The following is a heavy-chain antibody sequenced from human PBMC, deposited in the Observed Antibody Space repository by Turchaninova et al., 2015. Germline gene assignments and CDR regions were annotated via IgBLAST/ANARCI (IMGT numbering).Heavy chain of an antibody. J-gene: IGHJ1*01. D-gene: IGHD5-12*01. CDR3: ARGRYGGYPPGAEYFQH. CDR2: IKQSGST. Sequence: QVQLQQWGAGLLKPSETLSLTCAVYGGSFSGYYWSWIRQPPGQGLEWIGEIKQSGSTNYNPSLKSGVTISVDTSKNQFSLKMGSVTAAYTALYYCARGRYGGYPPGAEYFQHWGQGTLVTVSS. V-gene: IGHV4-34*01. CDR1: GGSFSGYY.